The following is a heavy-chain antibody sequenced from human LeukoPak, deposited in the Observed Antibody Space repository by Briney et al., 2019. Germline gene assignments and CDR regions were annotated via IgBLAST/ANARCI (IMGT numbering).Heavy chain of an antibody. D-gene: IGHD3-22*01. CDR1: GFTFSSYS. Sequence: KSGGSLRLSCAASGFTFSSYSMNWVRQAPGKGLEWVSSISSSSSYIYYADSVKGRFTISRDNAKNSLYLQMNSLRAEDTAVYYCARASYDSSGYLYYYYYGMDVWGQGTTVTVSS. CDR3: ARASYDSSGYLYYYYYGMDV. J-gene: IGHJ6*02. V-gene: IGHV3-21*01. CDR2: ISSSSSYI.